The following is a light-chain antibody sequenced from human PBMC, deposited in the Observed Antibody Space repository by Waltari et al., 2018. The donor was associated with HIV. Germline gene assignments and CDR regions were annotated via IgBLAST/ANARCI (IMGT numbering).Light chain of an antibody. J-gene: IGKJ2*01. CDR2: WAS. CDR3: QQHYTSTYT. CDR1: QSVLNSSSNKNS. Sequence: DIVMTQSPDSLAVSLGERATINCKSSQSVLNSSSNKNSLAWYQQKSGQPPKLLIYWASTRESGVPERFSGSGSGTDFTLTISSLQAADVAVYYCQQHYTSTYTFGQGTKLEIK. V-gene: IGKV4-1*01.